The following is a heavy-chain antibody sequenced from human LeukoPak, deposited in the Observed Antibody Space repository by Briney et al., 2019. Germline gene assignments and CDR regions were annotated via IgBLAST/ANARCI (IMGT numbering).Heavy chain of an antibody. Sequence: RGGSLRLSCAAPGFTFSSYWMHWVRQAPGKGLVWVSRINSDGSSTSYADSVKGRFTISRDNAKNTLYLQMNSLRAEDTAVYYCARDHPLWFGAVDIWGQGTMVTVSS. J-gene: IGHJ3*02. CDR3: ARDHPLWFGAVDI. D-gene: IGHD3-10*01. CDR2: INSDGSST. CDR1: GFTFSSYW. V-gene: IGHV3-74*01.